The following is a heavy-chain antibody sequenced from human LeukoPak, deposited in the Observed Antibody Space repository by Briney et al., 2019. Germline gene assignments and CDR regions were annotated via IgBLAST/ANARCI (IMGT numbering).Heavy chain of an antibody. D-gene: IGHD1-14*01. Sequence: GGSLRLSCAASGFTFSSYAMSWVRQAPGKGLEWVSTISNSDGSTYYADSVKGRFSISRDNSENTLYLQMNSLRAEDTAVYYCAKKYNTGLDPWGQGTLVTVSS. CDR1: GFTFSSYA. CDR2: ISNSDGST. J-gene: IGHJ5*02. CDR3: AKKYNTGLDP. V-gene: IGHV3-23*01.